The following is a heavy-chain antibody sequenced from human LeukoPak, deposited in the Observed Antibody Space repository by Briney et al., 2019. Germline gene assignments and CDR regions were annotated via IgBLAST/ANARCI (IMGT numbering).Heavy chain of an antibody. D-gene: IGHD6-19*01. CDR1: GFTFSSYS. CDR3: VKIAVAGGGDY. CDR2: ISSSSSYI. V-gene: IGHV3-21*01. Sequence: GGSLRLSCAASGFTFSSYSMNWVRQAPGKGLEWVSSISSSSSYIYYADSVKGRFTISRDNAKNSLYLQMNSLRAEDTAVYYCVKIAVAGGGDYWGQGTLVTVSS. J-gene: IGHJ4*02.